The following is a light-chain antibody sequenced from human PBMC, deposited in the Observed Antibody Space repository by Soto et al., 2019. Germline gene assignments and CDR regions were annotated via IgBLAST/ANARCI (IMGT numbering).Light chain of an antibody. Sequence: SYELTQPPSVSVAPGQTARITCGGNRIGSKSVQWYEQKAGQAPVLVDYDDSDRPSGIPGRFSGSKSGNTATLTISDVGARDDADYYCQVWDSSRDHYVFGPGTKVTVL. CDR3: QVWDSSRDHYV. CDR1: RIGSKS. CDR2: DDS. V-gene: IGLV3-21*02. J-gene: IGLJ1*01.